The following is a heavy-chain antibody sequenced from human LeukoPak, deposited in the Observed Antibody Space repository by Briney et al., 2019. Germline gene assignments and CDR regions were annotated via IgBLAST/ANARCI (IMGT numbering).Heavy chain of an antibody. Sequence: SQTLSLTCTVSGGPISSGSYYWSWIRQPAGKGLEWIGRIYTSGSTNYNPSLKSRVTISVDTSKNQFSLKLSSVTAADTAVYYCARAVKAFWSGNWFDPWGQGTLVTVSS. CDR1: GGPISSGSYY. J-gene: IGHJ5*02. CDR3: ARAVKAFWSGNWFDP. D-gene: IGHD3-3*01. V-gene: IGHV4-61*02. CDR2: IYTSGST.